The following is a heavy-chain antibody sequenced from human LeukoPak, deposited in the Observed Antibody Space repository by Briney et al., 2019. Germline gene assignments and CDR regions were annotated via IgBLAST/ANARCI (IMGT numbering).Heavy chain of an antibody. CDR1: GGTFSSYA. CDR3: ASGAPYYDSRDYQGVRFDY. D-gene: IGHD3-22*01. J-gene: IGHJ4*02. Sequence: SVKVSCKASGGTFSSYAISWVRQAPGQGLEWMGRIIPIFGTANYAQKFQGRVTITTDESTSTVYMELSSLRSEDTAVYYCASGAPYYDSRDYQGVRFDYCGEGTLVTVSS. V-gene: IGHV1-69*05. CDR2: IIPIFGTA.